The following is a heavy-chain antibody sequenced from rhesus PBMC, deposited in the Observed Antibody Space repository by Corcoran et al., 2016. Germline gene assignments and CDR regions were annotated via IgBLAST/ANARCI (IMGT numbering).Heavy chain of an antibody. Sequence: QVQLQESGPGVVKPSETLSLTCAVSGGSISASYRWSWIRHPPGKGLEWIGDIYGSSTSTNYNPSLKSRVTISKDTSKNQFSLKLSSVTAADTAVYYCARDLRTGVNNPFDYWGQGVLVTVSS. V-gene: IGHV4S10*01. CDR1: GGSISASYR. CDR2: IYGSSTST. CDR3: ARDLRTGVNNPFDY. D-gene: IGHD3-22*01. J-gene: IGHJ4*01.